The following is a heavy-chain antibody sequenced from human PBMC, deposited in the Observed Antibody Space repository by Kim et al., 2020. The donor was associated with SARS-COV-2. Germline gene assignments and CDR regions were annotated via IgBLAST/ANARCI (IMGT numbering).Heavy chain of an antibody. Sequence: YYADSVKGRFTISRHNSRNTLYLQMNSLRAEDTAVYYCAKAVAGYWYFDLWGRGTLVTVSS. D-gene: IGHD6-19*01. CDR3: AKAVAGYWYFDL. J-gene: IGHJ2*01. V-gene: IGHV3-53*04.